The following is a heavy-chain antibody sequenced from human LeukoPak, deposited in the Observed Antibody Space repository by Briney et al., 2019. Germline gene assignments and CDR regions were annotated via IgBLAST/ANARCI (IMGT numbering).Heavy chain of an antibody. V-gene: IGHV3-74*01. Sequence: PGGSLRLSCAASGFTFSDYWMHWVRQAPGKGLVWVSRLNSDGSSTSYADSVEGRFTISRDNAKNTLYLQMNSLSAEDTAVYYCTRDRAYSPDYWGQGSLVTVSS. D-gene: IGHD5-18*01. CDR1: GFTFSDYW. CDR3: TRDRAYSPDY. CDR2: LNSDGSST. J-gene: IGHJ4*02.